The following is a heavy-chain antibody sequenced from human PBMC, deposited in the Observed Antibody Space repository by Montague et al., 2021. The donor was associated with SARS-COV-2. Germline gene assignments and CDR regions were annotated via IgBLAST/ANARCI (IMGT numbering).Heavy chain of an antibody. CDR1: GFTFSTHT. CDR2: ITASSIYI. J-gene: IGHJ3*02. D-gene: IGHD3-22*01. V-gene: IGHV3-21*01. Sequence: SLRLSCAASGFTFSTHTMNWVRQAPGQGLEWVSSITASSIYIYYADPVKGRFTISRDNAKNSLYLQMNSLRAEDTAVYYCTRDAFTMIIYAFNIWGQGTKVTVSS. CDR3: TRDAFTMIIYAFNI.